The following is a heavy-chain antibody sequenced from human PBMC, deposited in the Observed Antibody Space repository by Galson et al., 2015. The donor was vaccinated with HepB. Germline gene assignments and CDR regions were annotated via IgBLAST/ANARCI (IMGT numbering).Heavy chain of an antibody. CDR2: IYTSGST. J-gene: IGHJ3*02. CDR3: ARLYKDAFDI. D-gene: IGHD1-1*01. CDR1: SISSGSYY. Sequence: SISSGSYYWSWIRQPAGKGLEWIGRIYTSGSTNYNPSLKSRVTISVETSKNQFSLKLSSVTAADTAVYYCARLYKDAFDIWGQGTMVTVSS. V-gene: IGHV4-61*02.